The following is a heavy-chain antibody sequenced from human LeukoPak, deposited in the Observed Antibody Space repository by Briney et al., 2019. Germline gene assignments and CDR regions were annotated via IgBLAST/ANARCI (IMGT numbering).Heavy chain of an antibody. CDR1: GFTFSSYW. Sequence: PGGSLRLSCATSGFTFSSYWMHWVRQVPGKGLVWVSRVNGDGTSTSYADSVQGRFTISRDNAKNTLYLYMNSLRGDDTAIYFXVXXXXSGSCYGYKDYWGQGTLVTVSS. CDR2: VNGDGTST. D-gene: IGHD1-26*01. CDR3: VXXXXSGSCYGYKDY. V-gene: IGHV3-74*01. J-gene: IGHJ4*02.